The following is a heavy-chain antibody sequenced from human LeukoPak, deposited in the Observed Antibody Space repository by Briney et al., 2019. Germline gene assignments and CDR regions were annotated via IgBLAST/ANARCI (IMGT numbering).Heavy chain of an antibody. D-gene: IGHD2-15*01. CDR2: IKQDGSEK. CDR3: ARPYCSGGSCYSGIAN. J-gene: IGHJ4*02. V-gene: IGHV3-7*01. Sequence: GGSLRLSCAASGFTFSNYWMSWLRQAPGKRLEWVANIKQDGSEKNYVDSVKGRFTISRDNAKNSLYLQMNSLRAEDTAVYYCARPYCSGGSCYSGIANWGQGTLVTVSS. CDR1: GFTFSNYW.